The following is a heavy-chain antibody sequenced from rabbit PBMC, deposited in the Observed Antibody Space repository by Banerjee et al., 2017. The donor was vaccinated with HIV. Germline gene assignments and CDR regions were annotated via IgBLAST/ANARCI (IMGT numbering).Heavy chain of an antibody. V-gene: IGHV1S40*01. CDR1: GFSFSKTYW. J-gene: IGHJ4*01. CDR3: ARNFPGSGTWTFNL. D-gene: IGHD1-1*01. CDR2: IYAGDSGST. Sequence: QSLEESGGDLVKPGASLTLTCTASGFSFSKTYWIWWVRQAPGKGLEWIGYIYAGDSGSTYYASWAKGRFTLSKTSSTTVTLQVASLTAADTATYFCARNFPGSGTWTFNLWGPGTLVTVS.